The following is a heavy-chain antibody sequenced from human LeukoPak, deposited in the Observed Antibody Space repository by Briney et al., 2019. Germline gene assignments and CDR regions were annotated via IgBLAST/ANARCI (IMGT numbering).Heavy chain of an antibody. CDR2: ISGDGSFT. J-gene: IGHJ6*02. D-gene: IGHD3-10*01. CDR1: GFTFSTHW. CDR3: ASLLTPYHGSGGGGMDV. V-gene: IGHV3-74*01. Sequence: GGSLRLSCAASGFTFSTHWMYWVRQAPGKEFVWVSRISGDGSFTSYADSVRGRFTISRDNAKETLYLQMTSLRVEDTAVYSCASLLTPYHGSGGGGMDVWGQGTTVTVSS.